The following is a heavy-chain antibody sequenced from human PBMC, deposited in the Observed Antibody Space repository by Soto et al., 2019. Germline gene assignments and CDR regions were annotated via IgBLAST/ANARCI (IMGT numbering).Heavy chain of an antibody. J-gene: IGHJ4*02. V-gene: IGHV4-39*02. Sequence: QLQLQESGPGLVKPSATLSLTCTVSGGSISSSSYYWGWIRQPPGKGLEWIGSIYYSGSTYYNPSLKSRVTISVDTSKNHFSLKLSSVTAADTAGYYCARTTQEIVVVVAATGGFDYWGQGTLVTVSS. D-gene: IGHD2-15*01. CDR1: GGSISSSSYY. CDR3: ARTTQEIVVVVAATGGFDY. CDR2: IYYSGST.